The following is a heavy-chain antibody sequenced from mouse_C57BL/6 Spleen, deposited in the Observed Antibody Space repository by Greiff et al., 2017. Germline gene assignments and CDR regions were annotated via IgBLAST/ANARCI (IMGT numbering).Heavy chain of an antibody. CDR2: IDPSDSYT. CDR1: GYTFTSYW. J-gene: IGHJ1*03. D-gene: IGHD2-13*01. Sequence: QVQLQQPGAELVMPGASVKLSCKASGYTFTSYWMHWVKQRPGQGLEWIGEIDPSDSYTNYNQKFKGKSTLTVDKSSSTAYLQLRSLTSEDSAVYYCARYGDYGGYFDVWGTGTTVTVSS. V-gene: IGHV1-69*01. CDR3: ARYGDYGGYFDV.